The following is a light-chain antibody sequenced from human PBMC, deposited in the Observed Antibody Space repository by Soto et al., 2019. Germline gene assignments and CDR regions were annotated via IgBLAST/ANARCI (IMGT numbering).Light chain of an antibody. V-gene: IGKV3-20*01. Sequence: EIVLTQSPGTLSLSPGERATLSCRASQSVSSSLAWYQQKGGQAPRLLIHGVSSRATGIPDRFSGSGSGTDFTLTSSRLEPEDFAVYYCQQYGGSPLTFGQGTKVEVK. J-gene: IGKJ1*01. CDR2: GVS. CDR3: QQYGGSPLT. CDR1: QSVSSS.